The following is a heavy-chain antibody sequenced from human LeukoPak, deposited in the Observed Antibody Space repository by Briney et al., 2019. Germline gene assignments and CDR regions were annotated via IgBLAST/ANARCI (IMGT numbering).Heavy chain of an antibody. Sequence: GGSLRLSCAASGFTFSSYDMNWVRQAPGKGLEWVSVLSGNGASIDYADSVKGRFTISRDNPKNTLYLQMTSLRAEDTAVYYCAKDNNAWGAFDIWGQGTVVTVSA. CDR3: AKDNNAWGAFDI. CDR2: LSGNGASI. V-gene: IGHV3-23*01. D-gene: IGHD7-27*01. J-gene: IGHJ3*02. CDR1: GFTFSSYD.